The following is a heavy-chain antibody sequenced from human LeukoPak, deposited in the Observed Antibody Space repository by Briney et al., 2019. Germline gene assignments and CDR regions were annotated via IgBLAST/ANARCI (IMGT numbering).Heavy chain of an antibody. D-gene: IGHD6-13*01. CDR3: ATSSGYSSSWGAFDI. Sequence: ASVKVSRKTSGYTFSRYYMHWVRQAPGQGLEWMGWMNPNSGGTNYEQKFQGRVTMTRDTSISTAYMEVNRLRSDDTAVYYCATSSGYSSSWGAFDIWGQGTMVTVSS. V-gene: IGHV1-2*02. J-gene: IGHJ3*02. CDR2: MNPNSGGT. CDR1: GYTFSRYY.